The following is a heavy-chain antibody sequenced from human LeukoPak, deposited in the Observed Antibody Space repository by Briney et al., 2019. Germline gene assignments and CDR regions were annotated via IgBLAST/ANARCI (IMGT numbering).Heavy chain of an antibody. CDR2: IYSGGST. CDR3: ARAGPPFTPTQYYFDY. Sequence: GGSLRLSCAASGFTFSSNYMSWVRQAPGKGLEWVSVIYSGGSTYYADSVKGRFTISRDNSKNTLYLQMNSLRAEDTAVYYCARAGPPFTPTQYYFDYWGQGTLVTVSS. CDR1: GFTFSSNY. J-gene: IGHJ4*02. D-gene: IGHD2/OR15-2a*01. V-gene: IGHV3-53*01.